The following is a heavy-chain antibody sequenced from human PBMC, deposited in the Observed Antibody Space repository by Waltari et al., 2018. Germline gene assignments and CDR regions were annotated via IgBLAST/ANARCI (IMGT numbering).Heavy chain of an antibody. V-gene: IGHV3-48*03. J-gene: IGHJ6*02. CDR3: ARKMGIAAL. CDR1: GFTFSTYE. Sequence: EVQLVESGGGLVQPGGSLRLSCAASGFTFSTYEMNWVRQAPGKGLEWVSYISSSGSPRDDAESAKGRFTISRDNAKNSLYLQMNSLRAEDTAVYYCARKMGIAALWGQGTTVTVSS. D-gene: IGHD6-13*01. CDR2: ISSSGSPR.